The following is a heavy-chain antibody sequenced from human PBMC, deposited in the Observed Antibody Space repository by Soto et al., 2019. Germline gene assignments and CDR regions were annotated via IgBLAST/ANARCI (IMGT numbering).Heavy chain of an antibody. Sequence: GGSRRLSCAGSGFTFRWFGMNWVRQAPGKGLEWVARISNDGSNEYYVDSVKGRFTISRDNSKNKMYLQMDSLRAEDTAVYYCAKGGVPGSIPSCFEYLGLGTLIAVSS. CDR1: GFTFRWFG. V-gene: IGHV3-30*18. J-gene: IGHJ4*01. CDR2: ISNDGSNE. CDR3: AKGGVPGSIPSCFEY. D-gene: IGHD3-10*01.